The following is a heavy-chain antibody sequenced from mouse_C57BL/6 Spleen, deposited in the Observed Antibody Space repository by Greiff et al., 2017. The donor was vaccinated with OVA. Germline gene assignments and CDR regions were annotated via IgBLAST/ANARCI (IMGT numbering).Heavy chain of an antibody. Sequence: QVQLKQPGAELVKPGASVKLSCKASGYTFTSYWMHWVKQRPGQGLEWIGMIHPNSGSTNYNEKFKSKATLTVDKSSSTAYMQLSSLSSEDSAVYYCARTHYYGSSLYYFDYWGQGTTLTVSS. CDR3: ARTHYYGSSLYYFDY. J-gene: IGHJ2*01. CDR2: IHPNSGST. CDR1: GYTFTSYW. D-gene: IGHD1-1*01. V-gene: IGHV1-64*01.